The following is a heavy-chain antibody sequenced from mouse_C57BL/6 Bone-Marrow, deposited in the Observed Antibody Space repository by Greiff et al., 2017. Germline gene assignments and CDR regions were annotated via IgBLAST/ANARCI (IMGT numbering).Heavy chain of an antibody. Sequence: QVQLKQSGAELARPGASVKLSCKASGYTFTSYGISWVKQRTGQGLEWIGEIYPRSGNTYYNEKFKGKATLTADKSSSTAYMELRSLTSEDSAVYFCATDSNYGAYWGQGTLVTVSA. V-gene: IGHV1-81*01. CDR3: ATDSNYGAY. J-gene: IGHJ3*01. D-gene: IGHD2-5*01. CDR1: GYTFTSYG. CDR2: IYPRSGNT.